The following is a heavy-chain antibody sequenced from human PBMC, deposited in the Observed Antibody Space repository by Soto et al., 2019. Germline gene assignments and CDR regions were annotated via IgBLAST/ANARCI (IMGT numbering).Heavy chain of an antibody. CDR2: IYYSGST. V-gene: IGHV4-39*01. J-gene: IGHJ4*02. D-gene: IGHD2-15*01. CDR3: SSLPATATRVEEDY. CDR1: GGSISSSSYY. Sequence: QLQLQESGPGLVKPSETLSLTCTVSGGSISSSSYYWGWIRQPPGKGLEWIGSIYYSGSTYYNPCPTSRVTISLATAKNQFSQKLSSVTAADTAVYYCSSLPATATRVEEDYWGQGTLVTVSS.